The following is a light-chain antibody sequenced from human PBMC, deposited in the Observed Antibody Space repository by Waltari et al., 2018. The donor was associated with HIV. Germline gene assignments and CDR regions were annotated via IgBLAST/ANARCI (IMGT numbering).Light chain of an antibody. Sequence: QSVLTQPPSASGTPGQRVTISCSGSSSNIGSYTVNWYQQLPGTAPKLPIYSNNQRPSGVPDRCSGSKSGTSASLAISGLQSEDEADYYCAAWDDSLNGWVFGGGTKLTVL. CDR3: AAWDDSLNGWV. J-gene: IGLJ3*02. V-gene: IGLV1-44*01. CDR2: SNN. CDR1: SSNIGSYT.